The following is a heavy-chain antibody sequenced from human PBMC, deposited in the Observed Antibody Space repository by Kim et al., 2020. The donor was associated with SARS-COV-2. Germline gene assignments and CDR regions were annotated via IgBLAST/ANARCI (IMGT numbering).Heavy chain of an antibody. V-gene: IGHV4-34*01. J-gene: IGHJ4*02. CDR1: GGSFSGYY. CDR2: INHSGST. D-gene: IGHD3-16*01. Sequence: SETLSLTCAVYGGSFSGYYWSWIRQPPGKGLEWIGEINHSGSTNYNPSLKSRVTISVDTSKNQFSLKLSSVTAADTAVYYCARPRGRYGGFDYWGQGTL. CDR3: ARPRGRYGGFDY.